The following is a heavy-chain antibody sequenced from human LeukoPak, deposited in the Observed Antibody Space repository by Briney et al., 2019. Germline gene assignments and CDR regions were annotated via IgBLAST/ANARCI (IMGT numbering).Heavy chain of an antibody. CDR3: ARDAPRSSYNTYNHYGMDV. V-gene: IGHV1-18*01. CDR1: GYSLTNYG. Sequence: ASVKVSCKASGYSLTNYGISWVRQAPGQGLEWMGWISAYNGNTNYAQNLQGRATMTTDTSTSTAYMELRSLRSDDTAVYYCARDAPRSSYNTYNHYGMDVWGQGTTVTVS. D-gene: IGHD1-1*01. CDR2: ISAYNGNT. J-gene: IGHJ6*02.